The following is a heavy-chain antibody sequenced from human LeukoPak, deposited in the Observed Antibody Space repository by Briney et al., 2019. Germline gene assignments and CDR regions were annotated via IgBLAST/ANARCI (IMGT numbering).Heavy chain of an antibody. CDR2: ITHSGNT. J-gene: IGHJ5*02. Sequence: SETLSLTCAVYGGSFSDYYWNWIRQPPGKGLEWIAEITHSGNTNYNPSLNNRVKSRVTISVDTSKNQFSLNLNSVTAADTAVYYCARGSKMVRGARHYNYFDPWGQGTLVTVPS. V-gene: IGHV4-34*01. CDR3: ARGSKMVRGARHYNYFDP. D-gene: IGHD3-10*01. CDR1: GGSFSDYY.